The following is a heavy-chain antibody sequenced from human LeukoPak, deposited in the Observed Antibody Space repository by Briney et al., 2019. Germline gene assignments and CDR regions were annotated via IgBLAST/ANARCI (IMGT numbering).Heavy chain of an antibody. J-gene: IGHJ6*03. CDR1: GYTFTSYG. CDR2: IITYNGNT. Sequence: ASVKVSCKTSGYTFTSYGISWVRQAPGQGLEWMGWIITYNGNTYYSQNLQGRVTMTTDTSTSTAYMELRSLRSDDTAVYYCAKTTVTSEEYFYYYMDVWGKGTTVTVSS. CDR3: AKTTVTSEEYFYYYMDV. D-gene: IGHD4-17*01. V-gene: IGHV1-18*01.